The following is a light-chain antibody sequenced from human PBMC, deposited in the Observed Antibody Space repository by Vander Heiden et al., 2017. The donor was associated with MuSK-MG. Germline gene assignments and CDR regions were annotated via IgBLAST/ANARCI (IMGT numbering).Light chain of an antibody. Sequence: QSAQTQPASVSGSPGQSLALSCNGTSSDVGSYNLVSWYQQHPGKAPKLMIYEGSKRPSGVANRFSGSKSGNTASLTISGPQAEDEADYYCCAYAGSSTVVFGGGTKLTVL. V-gene: IGLV2-23*01. CDR1: SSDVGSYNL. CDR3: CAYAGSSTVV. J-gene: IGLJ2*01. CDR2: EGS.